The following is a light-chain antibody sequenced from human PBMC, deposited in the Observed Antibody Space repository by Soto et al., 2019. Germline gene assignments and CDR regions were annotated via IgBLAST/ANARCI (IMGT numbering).Light chain of an antibody. CDR3: SSYTSSSTLLV. CDR2: EVR. J-gene: IGLJ1*01. Sequence: QSVLTQPASVSGSPGQSITISCTGTSSDVGGYNHVSWYQQHPGKAPKLIIYEVRNRPSGVSNRLSGSKSGNTASLTISGLQAEDEADYYCSSYTSSSTLLVFGTGTKVTVL. CDR1: SSDVGGYNH. V-gene: IGLV2-14*01.